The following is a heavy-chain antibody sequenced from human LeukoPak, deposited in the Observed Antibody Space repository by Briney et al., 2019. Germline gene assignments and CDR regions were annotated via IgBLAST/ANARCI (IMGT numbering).Heavy chain of an antibody. CDR3: AKVSPYSSGWRGHFDY. J-gene: IGHJ4*02. Sequence: PGGSLRLSCAASGFTFSSYAMSWVRQAPGKGLEWVSAISGSGGSTYYADSVKGWFTISRDNSKNTLYLQMNSLRAEDTAVYYCAKVSPYSSGWRGHFDYWGQGTLVTVSS. CDR2: ISGSGGST. CDR1: GFTFSSYA. D-gene: IGHD6-19*01. V-gene: IGHV3-23*01.